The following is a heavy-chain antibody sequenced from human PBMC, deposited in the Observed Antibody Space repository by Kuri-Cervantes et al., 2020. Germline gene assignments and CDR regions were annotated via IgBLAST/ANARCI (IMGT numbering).Heavy chain of an antibody. CDR3: AKYRGGPYNSGWSPPDY. V-gene: IGHV3-30*18. CDR1: GFTFSSYA. J-gene: IGHJ4*02. CDR2: ISYDGSNK. D-gene: IGHD6-19*01. Sequence: GESLKISCAASGFTFSSYAMHWVRQAPGKGLEWVAVISYDGSNKYYADSVKGRFTISRDNSKNTLYLQMNSLRAEDTAVYYCAKYRGGPYNSGWSPPDYWGQGTLVTVSS.